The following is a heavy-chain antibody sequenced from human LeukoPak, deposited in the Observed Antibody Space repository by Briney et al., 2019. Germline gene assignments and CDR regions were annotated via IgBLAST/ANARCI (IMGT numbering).Heavy chain of an antibody. CDR1: GGSISSGDYY. CDR3: VTIIGSSGWTPY. D-gene: IGHD1-26*01. V-gene: IGHV4-61*08. Sequence: SETLSLTCTVSGGSISSGDYYWSWIRQPPGKGLEWIGYIYYSGSTNYNPSLKSRVTISVDTSKNQFSLNLSSATAADTAVYYCVTIIGSSGWTPYWGQGTRVTVSS. CDR2: IYYSGST. J-gene: IGHJ4*02.